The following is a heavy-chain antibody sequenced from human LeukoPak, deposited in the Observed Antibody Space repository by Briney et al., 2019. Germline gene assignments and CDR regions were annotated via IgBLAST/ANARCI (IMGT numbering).Heavy chain of an antibody. CDR2: IRYDGSNK. D-gene: IGHD2-2*01. Sequence: PGGSLRLSCAASGFTFSSYGMHWVRQAPGKGLEWVAFIRYDGSNKYYADSVKGRFTISRDNSKNTLYLQMNSLRAEDTAVYYCATKYCSSTSCYRSGFGYWGQGTQVTVSS. CDR3: ATKYCSSTSCYRSGFGY. V-gene: IGHV3-30*02. CDR1: GFTFSSYG. J-gene: IGHJ4*02.